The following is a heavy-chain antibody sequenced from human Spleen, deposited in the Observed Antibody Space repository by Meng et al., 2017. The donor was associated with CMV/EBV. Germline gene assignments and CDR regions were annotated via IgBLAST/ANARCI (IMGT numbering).Heavy chain of an antibody. CDR2: INPNSGGT. CDR1: GYTFTGYY. J-gene: IGHJ4*02. Sequence: SGYTFTGYYLHWVRQAPGQGLEWMGWINPNSGGTNYAQKFQGRVTMTRDTSISTAYMELSRLRSDDTAVYYCARAEGGYSGYDFDYWGQGTLVTVSS. V-gene: IGHV1-2*02. CDR3: ARAEGGYSGYDFDY. D-gene: IGHD5-12*01.